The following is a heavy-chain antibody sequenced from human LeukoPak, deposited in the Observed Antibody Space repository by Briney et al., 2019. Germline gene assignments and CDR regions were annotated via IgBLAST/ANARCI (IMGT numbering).Heavy chain of an antibody. V-gene: IGHV4-39*07. CDR3: AREGNDILTGPVDY. D-gene: IGHD3-9*01. Sequence: LETLSLTCTVSGGSISSSSYYWGWIRQPPGKGLEWIGSIYYSGSTYYNPSLKSRVTISVDTSKNQFSLKLSSVTPADTAVYYCAREGNDILTGPVDYWGQGTLVTVSS. CDR1: GGSISSSSYY. CDR2: IYYSGST. J-gene: IGHJ4*02.